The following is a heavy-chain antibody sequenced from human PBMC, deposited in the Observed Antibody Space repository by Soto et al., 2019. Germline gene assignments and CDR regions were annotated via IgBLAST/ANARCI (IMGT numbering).Heavy chain of an antibody. Sequence: GSLRLSCTASGFTFNTHWMHWVRQAPGKGLVWVSRIYFDGITTNYADSVKGRLTVSRDNAKNTVYLHVNTLRDEGTAVYYCARGGAMGVDYWGQGTLVTVSS. D-gene: IGHD1-26*01. J-gene: IGHJ4*02. CDR1: GFTFNTHW. CDR3: ARGGAMGVDY. CDR2: IYFDGITT. V-gene: IGHV3-74*01.